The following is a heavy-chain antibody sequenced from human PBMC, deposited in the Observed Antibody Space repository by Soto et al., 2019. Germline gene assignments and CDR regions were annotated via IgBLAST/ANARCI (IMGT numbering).Heavy chain of an antibody. CDR3: AKDTKPAHYMDV. J-gene: IGHJ6*03. CDR2: ISRDGSNA. D-gene: IGHD2-2*01. Sequence: GGSLRLSCAASGFTFGSHGMHWVRQAPGKGLEWVAIISRDGSNAEYAASVKGRFTISRDNSKNTLHLQMNHLRDEDTAVYYCAKDTKPAHYMDVWGKGTTVTVSS. CDR1: GFTFGSHG. V-gene: IGHV3-30*18.